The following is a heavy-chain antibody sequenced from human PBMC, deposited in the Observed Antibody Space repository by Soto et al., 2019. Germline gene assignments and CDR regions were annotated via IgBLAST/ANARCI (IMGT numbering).Heavy chain of an antibody. V-gene: IGHV1-2*04. D-gene: IGHD3-22*01. J-gene: IGHJ4*02. CDR3: ATGCSGYYHDC. CDR2: INPNSGGT. Sequence: VKVSSKASGYPFTGYYMHWVRQAPGQGLEWVGWINPNSGGTNYAQKFQGWVTMTRDTSISTAYMELSRLRSDDTAVYYCATGCSGYYHDCWGQGTLVTVSS. CDR1: GYPFTGYY.